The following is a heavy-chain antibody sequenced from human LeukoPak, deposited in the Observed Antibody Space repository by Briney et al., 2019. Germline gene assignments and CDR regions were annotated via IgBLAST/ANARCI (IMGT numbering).Heavy chain of an antibody. CDR2: IYHSGST. D-gene: IGHD1-1*01. CDR1: SYSISSGYY. V-gene: IGHV4-38-2*01. J-gene: IGHJ6*03. Sequence: SETLSLTCAVSSYSISSGYYWGWIRQPPGKGLEWIGSIYHSGSTYYNTSLESRATISVDTSKNQFSLKLRSVTAADTAVYYCAGQLSHYSSYYYMDVWGKGTTVTVSS. CDR3: AGQLSHYSSYYYMDV.